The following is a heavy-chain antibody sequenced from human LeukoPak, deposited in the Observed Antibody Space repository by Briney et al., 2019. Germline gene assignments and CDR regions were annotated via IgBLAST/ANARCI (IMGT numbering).Heavy chain of an antibody. CDR2: IYTSGST. V-gene: IGHV4-61*02. CDR3: AIVGATGGAFDI. CDR1: GGSMSSGSYY. D-gene: IGHD1-26*01. J-gene: IGHJ3*02. Sequence: PSETLSLTCTVSGGSMSSGSYYWSWIRQPAGKGLEWIGRIYTSGSTNYNPSLKSRVSISVDTSKNQFSLKLSSVTAADTAVYYCAIVGATGGAFDIWRQGRMVTVSS.